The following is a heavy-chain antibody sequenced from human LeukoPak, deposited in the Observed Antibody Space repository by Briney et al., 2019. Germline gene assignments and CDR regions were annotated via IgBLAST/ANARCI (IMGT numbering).Heavy chain of an antibody. Sequence: SETLSLTCTVSGGSINSSSYYWGWIRQPPGKGLEWIGSIYYSGSTYYNPSLKSRVTISVDTSKNQFSLKLSSVTAADTAVYYCARRYGDYDPFDYWGQGTLVTVSS. V-gene: IGHV4-39*01. CDR1: GGSINSSSYY. CDR3: ARRYGDYDPFDY. CDR2: IYYSGST. D-gene: IGHD4-17*01. J-gene: IGHJ4*02.